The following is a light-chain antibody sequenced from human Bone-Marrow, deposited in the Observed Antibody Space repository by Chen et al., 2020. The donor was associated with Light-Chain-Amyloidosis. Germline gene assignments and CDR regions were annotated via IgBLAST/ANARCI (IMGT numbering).Light chain of an antibody. CDR2: RDT. V-gene: IGLV3-25*03. J-gene: IGLJ2*01. CDR3: QSSDSSGTYEVI. CDR1: ELPTKY. Sequence: YKRPQPPSVSVSPGQTARTTCSGDELPTKYAYWYQQKPGQAPVLVIHRDTERPSGISERFSGSSSGTTATLTISGVQAEDEADYHCQSSDSSGTYEVIFGGGTKLTVL.